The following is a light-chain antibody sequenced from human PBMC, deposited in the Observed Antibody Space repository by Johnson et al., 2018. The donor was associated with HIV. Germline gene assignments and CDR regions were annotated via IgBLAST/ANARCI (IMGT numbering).Light chain of an antibody. V-gene: IGLV1-51*01. CDR1: SYNIGNNY. J-gene: IGLJ1*01. CDR2: DNH. CDR3: GTWDNSLSAGV. Sequence: QSVLTQPPSVSAAPGQKVTIPCSGSSYNIGNNYASWYQQVPGTAPKLLIYDNHKRPSGIPDRFSGSKSGTSATLGITGLQTGDEAEYYCGTWDNSLSAGVFGTGTKVTVL.